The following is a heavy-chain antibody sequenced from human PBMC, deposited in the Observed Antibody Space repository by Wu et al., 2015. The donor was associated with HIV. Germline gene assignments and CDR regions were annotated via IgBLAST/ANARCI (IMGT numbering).Heavy chain of an antibody. CDR1: YILTSYP. V-gene: IGHV1-18*01. J-gene: IGHJ5*01. D-gene: IGHD4/OR15-4a*01. CDR2: MNPRNGYI. Sequence: LVQSGPXAKRPGASVKVSCKASYILTSYPIGWVRQAPGQRLEWMGWMNPRNGYIKPAQRFQDRISMSTNNSAHTAYMELKSLTSDDTAIYFCARVQFDPNYYTYFDLWGQGTLVTVSS. CDR3: ARVQFDPNYYTYFDL.